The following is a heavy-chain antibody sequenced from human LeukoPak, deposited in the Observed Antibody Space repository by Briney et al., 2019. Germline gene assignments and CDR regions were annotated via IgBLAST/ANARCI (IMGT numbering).Heavy chain of an antibody. CDR3: AKEAKPWAGGGSFDY. CDR2: ISDDGINK. Sequence: GGSPRHSCTQSRFTFCRNVLHCVRHGPPEGLEWVADISDDGINKYYQASLKGRFTISRENSKNTLFLQMNSLRTEDTAVYYCAKEAKPWAGGGSFDYWGQGTLVTVSS. D-gene: IGHD3-16*01. CDR1: RFTFCRNV. J-gene: IGHJ4*02. V-gene: IGHV3-30*18.